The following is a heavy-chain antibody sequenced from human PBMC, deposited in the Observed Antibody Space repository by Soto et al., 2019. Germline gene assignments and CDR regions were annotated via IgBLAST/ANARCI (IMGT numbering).Heavy chain of an antibody. CDR2: IVVGSGNT. D-gene: IGHD3-22*01. V-gene: IGHV1-58*01. CDR1: GFTFTSSA. J-gene: IGHJ4*02. Sequence: QMQLVQSGPEVKKPGTSVKVSCKASGFTFTSSAVQWVRQARGQRLEWIGWIVVGSGNTNYAQKFQERVTITKDMSKSTADMELSSLRAEDTAVYYWAADAPNYYDSSGYYNYWGQGTLVTVSS. CDR3: AADAPNYYDSSGYYNY.